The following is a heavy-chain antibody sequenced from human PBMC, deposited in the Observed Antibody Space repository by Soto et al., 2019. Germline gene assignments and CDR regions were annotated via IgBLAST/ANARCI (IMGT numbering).Heavy chain of an antibody. Sequence: PSETLSLTCTVSGGSISSGDYYWSWIRQPPGKGLEWIGYIYYSGSTYYNPSLKSRVTISVDTSKNQFSLKLSSVTAADTAVYYCARDNPRGSGSYYLRHYFDYWGQGTLVTVSS. CDR2: IYYSGST. J-gene: IGHJ4*02. V-gene: IGHV4-30-4*01. CDR1: GGSISSGDYY. CDR3: ARDNPRGSGSYYLRHYFDY. D-gene: IGHD3-10*01.